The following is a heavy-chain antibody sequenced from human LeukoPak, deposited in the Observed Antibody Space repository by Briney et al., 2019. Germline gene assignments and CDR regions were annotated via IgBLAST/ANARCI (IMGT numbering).Heavy chain of an antibody. J-gene: IGHJ4*02. D-gene: IGHD5-18*01. CDR3: AGDYGYFYFDY. V-gene: IGHV3-48*01. CDR1: GFTFSSYS. CDR2: ISSSSSTI. Sequence: GGSLRLSCAASGFTFSSYSMNWVRQAPGKGREWVSYISSSSSTIYYADSVQGRSTISRDNAKNSLYLQMNSLRAEDTAVYYCAGDYGYFYFDYWGQGTLVTVSS.